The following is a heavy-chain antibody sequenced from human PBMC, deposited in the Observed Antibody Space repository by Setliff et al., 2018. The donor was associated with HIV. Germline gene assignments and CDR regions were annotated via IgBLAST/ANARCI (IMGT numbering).Heavy chain of an antibody. V-gene: IGHV3-23*01. J-gene: IGHJ4*02. CDR3: ARLRINDF. CDR2: ISESG. CDR1: GFAFSSQA. D-gene: IGHD2-15*01. Sequence: PGGSLRLSCAASGFAFSSQAMSWVRQAPGKGLDWVSVISESGYSADSVKGRFTISRDNSKNSLYLQMDGLRVEDTAVYYCARLRINDFWGQGTPVTVSS.